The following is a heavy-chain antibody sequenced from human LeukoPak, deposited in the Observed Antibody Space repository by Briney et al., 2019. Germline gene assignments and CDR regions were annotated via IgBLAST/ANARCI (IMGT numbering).Heavy chain of an antibody. CDR1: GDSINSGAYY. V-gene: IGHV4-61*08. D-gene: IGHD4-17*01. Sequence: SETLSLTCTVSGDSINSGAYYWNWIRQPPGKGLEWIGYIYHSGITNYTPSLKSRVTISVDTSKNQFSLKLSSVTAADTAVYYCARDYGDYWGQGTLVTVSS. CDR2: IYHSGIT. J-gene: IGHJ4*02. CDR3: ARDYGDY.